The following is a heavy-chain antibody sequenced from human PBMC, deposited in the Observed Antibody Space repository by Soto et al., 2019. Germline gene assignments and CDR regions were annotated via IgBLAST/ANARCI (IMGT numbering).Heavy chain of an antibody. CDR2: ISYDGSNK. Sequence: GGSLRLSCAASGFTFSSYAMHWVRQAPGKGLEWVAVISYDGSNKYYADSVKGRFTISRDNSKNTLYLQMNSLRAEDTAVYYCARDPVDRYSSGWYVGWFDPWGQGTLVTVSS. CDR1: GFTFSSYA. D-gene: IGHD6-19*01. V-gene: IGHV3-30-3*01. J-gene: IGHJ5*02. CDR3: ARDPVDRYSSGWYVGWFDP.